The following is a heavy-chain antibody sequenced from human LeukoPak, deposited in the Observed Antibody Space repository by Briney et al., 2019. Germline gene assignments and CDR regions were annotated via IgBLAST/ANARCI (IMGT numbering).Heavy chain of an antibody. V-gene: IGHV3-30*18. CDR2: ISYDGSNK. Sequence: GGSLRLSCAASGFTFSSYGMHWVRQAPGKGLEWVAVISYDGSNKYYADSVKGRFTISRDNSKNTLYLQMNSLRAEDTAVYYCAKMVRGYSYGEGYFDYWGQGTLVTVSS. D-gene: IGHD5-18*01. J-gene: IGHJ4*02. CDR3: AKMVRGYSYGEGYFDY. CDR1: GFTFSSYG.